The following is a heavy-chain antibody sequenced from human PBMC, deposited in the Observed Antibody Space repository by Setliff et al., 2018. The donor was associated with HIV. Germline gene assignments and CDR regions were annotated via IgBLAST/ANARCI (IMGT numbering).Heavy chain of an antibody. CDR2: FDPEDGET. CDR3: ATRSYYYDTSGFSSRGAFDI. D-gene: IGHD3-22*01. Sequence: ASVKVSCKAPGCTLTELSRHWVRQAPGKGLEWMGGFDPEDGETMHVEKFQGRVTMSEDTSTDTAYMELSSLTSEDTAVYYCATRSYYYDTSGFSSRGAFDIWGQGTMVTVSS. V-gene: IGHV1-24*01. CDR1: GCTLTELS. J-gene: IGHJ3*02.